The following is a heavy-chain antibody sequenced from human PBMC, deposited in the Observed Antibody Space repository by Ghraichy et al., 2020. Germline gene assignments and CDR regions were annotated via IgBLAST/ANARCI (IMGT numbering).Heavy chain of an antibody. J-gene: IGHJ5*02. CDR3: ARRWYDYVWGSYRSSGNWFDP. CDR1: GGSFSGYY. CDR2: INHSGST. Sequence: SETLSLTCAVYGGSFSGYYWSWIRQPPGKGLEWIGEINHSGSTNYNPSLKSRVTISVDTSKNQFSLKLSSVTAADTAVYYCARRWYDYVWGSYRSSGNWFDPWGQGTLVTVSS. V-gene: IGHV4-34*01. D-gene: IGHD3-16*02.